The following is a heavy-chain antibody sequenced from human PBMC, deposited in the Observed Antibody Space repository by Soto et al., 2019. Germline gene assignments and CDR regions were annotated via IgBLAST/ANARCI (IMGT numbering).Heavy chain of an antibody. Sequence: GGSLRLSCAASGFTFSSYSMNWVRQAPGKGLVWVSYISSSSITIYYADSVKGRFTISRENAKNSLYLQMNSLRAEDMAVYYCAKSKGSSWYAAMDVWGQGTTVTVSS. CDR3: AKSKGSSWYAAMDV. CDR2: ISSSSITI. V-gene: IGHV3-48*01. J-gene: IGHJ6*02. CDR1: GFTFSSYS. D-gene: IGHD6-13*01.